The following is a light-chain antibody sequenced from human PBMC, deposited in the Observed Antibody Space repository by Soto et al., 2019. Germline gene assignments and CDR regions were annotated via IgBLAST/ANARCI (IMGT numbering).Light chain of an antibody. CDR1: QSVSSH. CDR3: QQRSSWPRT. Sequence: EIVLTQSPATLSLSPGERATLSCRASQSVSSHLAWYQQKPGQVPRLVIYDASNRATGIPGRFSGSGSGTDFTLTISSLEPEDFGVYYCQQRSSWPRTFGQGTKVEIK. J-gene: IGKJ1*01. CDR2: DAS. V-gene: IGKV3-11*01.